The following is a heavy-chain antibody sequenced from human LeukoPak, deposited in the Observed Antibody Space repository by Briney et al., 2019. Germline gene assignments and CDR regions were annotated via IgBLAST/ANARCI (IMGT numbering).Heavy chain of an antibody. Sequence: GRSLRLSCAASGFTFSTYGMHWVRQAPGKGLEWVAVISYDGDNKYFADSVKGRFTISRDNSKNTLYLQMNSLRAEDTAVYYCAKDRLLLARGVIDAFDIWGQGTMVTVSS. J-gene: IGHJ3*02. V-gene: IGHV3-30*18. D-gene: IGHD3-10*01. CDR1: GFTFSTYG. CDR3: AKDRLLLARGVIDAFDI. CDR2: ISYDGDNK.